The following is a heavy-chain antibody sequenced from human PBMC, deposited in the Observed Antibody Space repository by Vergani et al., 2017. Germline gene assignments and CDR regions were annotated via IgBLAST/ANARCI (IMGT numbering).Heavy chain of an antibody. D-gene: IGHD3-9*01. Sequence: QVQLQESGPGLVKPSETLSLTCAVSGFSIDNGYYWDWIRQPPGKGLEWIGSIYRTGRTHFNPSLKSRVTISVYTSNNHFSLRLNSLTAADTAVYYCARLSGIVYDIFSGTQYFFDYWGQGTLVTVSS. V-gene: IGHV4-38-2*01. J-gene: IGHJ4*02. CDR1: GFSIDNGYY. CDR3: ARLSGIVYDIFSGTQYFFDY. CDR2: IYRTGRT.